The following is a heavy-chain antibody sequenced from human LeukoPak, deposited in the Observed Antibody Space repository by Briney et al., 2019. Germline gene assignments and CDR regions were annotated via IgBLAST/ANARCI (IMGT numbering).Heavy chain of an antibody. D-gene: IGHD3-22*01. V-gene: IGHV3-33*01. CDR3: AREGGYYYDRSGYSRNFDQ. CDR2: IRYAGSNK. Sequence: GGSLRLSCAASGFTFSSYVMQSVRQAPAKGLEWVAVIRYAGSNKYYVDSVKGRFNISRDSSKKTLYLQMNRLRAEHTAVSHCAREGGYYYDRSGYSRNFDQWGQGPLVTVST. CDR1: GFTFSSYV. J-gene: IGHJ4*02.